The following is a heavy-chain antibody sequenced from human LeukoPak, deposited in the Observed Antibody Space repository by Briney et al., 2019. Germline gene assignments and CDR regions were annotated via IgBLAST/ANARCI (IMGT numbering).Heavy chain of an antibody. CDR3: ARPSAEYYYDSSGYYSAFDI. D-gene: IGHD3-22*01. V-gene: IGHV3-11*04. CDR1: GFTFSHYY. J-gene: IGHJ3*02. CDR2: INSGANIM. Sequence: GGSLTLSCAASGFTFSHYYMSWLRQAPGKGLEGVSYINSGANIMYYADTVKSRFTISRDNDKNSLFPQMNSLRAEDTAVYYCARPSAEYYYDSSGYYSAFDIWGQGTMVTVSS.